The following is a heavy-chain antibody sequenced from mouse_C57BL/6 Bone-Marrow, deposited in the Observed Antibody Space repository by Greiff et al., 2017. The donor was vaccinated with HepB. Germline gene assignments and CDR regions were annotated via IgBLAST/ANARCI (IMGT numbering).Heavy chain of an antibody. CDR3: EGRLRRDWYFDV. Sequence: EVKLMESGGGLVKPGGSLKLSCAASGFTFSDYGMHWVRQAPEKGLEWVAYISSGSSTIYYADTVKGRFTISRDNAKNTLFLQMTSLRSEDTAMYYCEGRLRRDWYFDVWGTGTTVTVSS. J-gene: IGHJ1*03. CDR2: ISSGSSTI. D-gene: IGHD2-4*01. V-gene: IGHV5-17*01. CDR1: GFTFSDYG.